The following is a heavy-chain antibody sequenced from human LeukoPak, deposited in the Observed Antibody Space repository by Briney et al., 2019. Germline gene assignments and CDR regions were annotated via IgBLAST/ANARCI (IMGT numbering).Heavy chain of an antibody. J-gene: IGHJ6*02. Sequence: ASVKVSCKASGYTFTSYGISWVRQAPGQGLEWMGWISAYNGNTDYAQKLQGRVTMTTDTSTSTAYMELRSLRSDDTAVYYCAREDPSFSYGMDVWGQGTTVIVSS. CDR1: GYTFTSYG. CDR2: ISAYNGNT. V-gene: IGHV1-18*01. D-gene: IGHD3-3*01. CDR3: AREDPSFSYGMDV.